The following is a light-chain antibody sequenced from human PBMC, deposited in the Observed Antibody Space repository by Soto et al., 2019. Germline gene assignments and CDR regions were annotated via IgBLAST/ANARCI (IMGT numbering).Light chain of an antibody. CDR1: SSDVGAYGS. CDR2: KVI. CDR3: GSSAPESTYV. J-gene: IGLJ1*01. Sequence: ALAQPASVSGSTGQSITICCTGTSSDVGAYGSVSWYQQHPHKAPQDIIYKVIQRPSGVSNRFSGSTSGNAASLTISGLQADDESDNFCGSSAPESTYVLGTGTKV. V-gene: IGLV2-23*02.